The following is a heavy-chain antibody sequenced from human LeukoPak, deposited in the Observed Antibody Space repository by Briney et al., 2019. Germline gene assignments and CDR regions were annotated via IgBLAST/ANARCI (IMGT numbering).Heavy chain of an antibody. Sequence: GASVKVSCKASGYTFTGYYMHWVRQAPGQGLEWMGWINPNSGGTNYAQKFQGRVTMTRDTSISTAYMELSRLRSDDTAVYYCARVQDIVVVPAAQNYFDYWGQGTLVTVSS. CDR3: ARVQDIVVVPAAQNYFDY. CDR2: INPNSGGT. D-gene: IGHD2-2*01. V-gene: IGHV1-2*02. J-gene: IGHJ4*02. CDR1: GYTFTGYY.